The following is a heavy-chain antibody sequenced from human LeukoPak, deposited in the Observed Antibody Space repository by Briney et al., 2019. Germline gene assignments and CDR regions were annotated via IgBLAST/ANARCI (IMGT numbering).Heavy chain of an antibody. D-gene: IGHD3-22*01. J-gene: IGHJ4*02. CDR2: IIPIFGTA. CDR3: ARVRARDYDSSGYYGDV. V-gene: IGHV1-69*05. CDR1: VGTFCSYA. Sequence: HRASVKVSCKASVGTFCSYAISCVCESPGQRDGWMGGIIPIFGTANYAQKFQGRATITTDESTSTAYMELSSLRSEDTAVYYCARVRARDYDSSGYYGDVWGQGTLVTVSS.